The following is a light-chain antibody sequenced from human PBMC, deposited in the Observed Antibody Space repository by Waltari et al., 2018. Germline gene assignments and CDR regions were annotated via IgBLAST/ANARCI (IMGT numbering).Light chain of an antibody. J-gene: IGLJ3*02. CDR2: DVS. CDR1: SNAVGGSNY. CDR3: CSYAGSPSWV. V-gene: IGLV2-11*01. Sequence: QSALTQPRSVSGSPGQSVTISCTGTSNAVGGSNYVSWYHQHPGQAPKLILYDVSQRPSGVPDRFSGSKSGNTASLTISGLQAEDEADYYCCSYAGSPSWVFGAGTKLTVL.